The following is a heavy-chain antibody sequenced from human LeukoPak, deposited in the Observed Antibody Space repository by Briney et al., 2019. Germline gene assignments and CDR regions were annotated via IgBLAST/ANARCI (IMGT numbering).Heavy chain of an antibody. J-gene: IGHJ4*02. Sequence: VGSLRLSCAASGVTFSSYAMHWVRQAPGKGLEWVAVTSYDGSNKYYADSVKGRFTISRDNSKNTLYLQMNSLRAEDTAVYYCAREPYFYGSGSYCFDYWGQGTLVTVSS. CDR3: AREPYFYGSGSYCFDY. D-gene: IGHD3-10*01. V-gene: IGHV3-30*04. CDR1: GVTFSSYA. CDR2: TSYDGSNK.